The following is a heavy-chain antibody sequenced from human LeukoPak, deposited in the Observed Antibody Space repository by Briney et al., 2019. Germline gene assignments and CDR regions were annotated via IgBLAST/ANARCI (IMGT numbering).Heavy chain of an antibody. CDR2: IRSKANSYAT. D-gene: IGHD6-13*01. J-gene: IGHJ6*02. V-gene: IGHV3-73*01. CDR1: GFTFSGSA. CDR3: AKVGIASSNWYYYGMDV. Sequence: PGGSLRLSCAASGFTFSGSAMHWVRRASGKGLEWVGRIRSKANSYATAYAASVKGRFTISRDDSKNTLYLQMNSLRGDDTAVYYCAKVGIASSNWYYYGMDVWGQGTTVTVAS.